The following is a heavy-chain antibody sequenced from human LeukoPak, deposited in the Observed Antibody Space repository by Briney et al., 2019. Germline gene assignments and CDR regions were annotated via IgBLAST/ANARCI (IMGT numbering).Heavy chain of an antibody. CDR3: ARLQILVYCSSATCYGYFDY. J-gene: IGHJ4*02. CDR2: IKQDGSEK. Sequence: PGGSLRLPCAASGFTFSSYWMSSVRQTPGKGLEWVANIKQDGSEKYYVDSVKGRFTISRDSAKNSLYLQMNSLRAEDTAVYYCARLQILVYCSSATCYGYFDYWGQGTLVTVSS. D-gene: IGHD2-2*01. V-gene: IGHV3-7*05. CDR1: GFTFSSYW.